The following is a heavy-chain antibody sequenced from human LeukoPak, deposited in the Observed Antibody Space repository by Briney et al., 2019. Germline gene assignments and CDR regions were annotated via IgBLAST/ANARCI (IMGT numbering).Heavy chain of an antibody. Sequence: SVKVSCKVSGYTFTSYGISWVRQAPGQGLEWMGRIIPILGIANYAQKFQGRVTITADKSTSTAYMELSSLRSEDTAVYYCASLYQRTYTYWGQGTLVTVSS. CDR2: IIPILGIA. D-gene: IGHD2-2*01. CDR1: GYTFTSYG. J-gene: IGHJ4*02. V-gene: IGHV1-69*04. CDR3: ASLYQRTYTY.